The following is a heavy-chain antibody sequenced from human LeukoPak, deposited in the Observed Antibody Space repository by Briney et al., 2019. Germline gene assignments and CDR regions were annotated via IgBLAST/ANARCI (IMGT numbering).Heavy chain of an antibody. V-gene: IGHV3-20*04. Sequence: GGSLRLSCAASGFTFYEYGMSWVRQAPGKGLEWVSGINWNGGSTGYADSVKGRFTISRDNAKNSLYLQMNSLRAEDTAVYYCAKEVIPHFDYWGQGALVTVSS. CDR3: AKEVIPHFDY. J-gene: IGHJ4*02. CDR1: GFTFYEYG. CDR2: INWNGGST.